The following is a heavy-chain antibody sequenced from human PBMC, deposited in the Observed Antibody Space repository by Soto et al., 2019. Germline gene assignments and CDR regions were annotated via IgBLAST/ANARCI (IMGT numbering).Heavy chain of an antibody. J-gene: IGHJ4*02. CDR1: GGTFSSYA. Sequence: QVQLVQSGAEVKKPGSSVKVSCKASGGTFSSYAISGVRQAPGQGLEWMGGIIPIFGTENYAKKFQGRVTINADESTSTAYMEVSSLRSEDTAGYYCAGARDYSSYAPFDYWGQGTLVTVSS. CDR3: AGARDYSSYAPFDY. V-gene: IGHV1-69*01. CDR2: IIPIFGTE. D-gene: IGHD4-4*01.